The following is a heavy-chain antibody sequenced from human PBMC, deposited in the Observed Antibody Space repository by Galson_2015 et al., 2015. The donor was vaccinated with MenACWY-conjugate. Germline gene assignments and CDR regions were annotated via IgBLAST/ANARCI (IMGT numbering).Heavy chain of an antibody. CDR1: GYTFTFYD. V-gene: IGHV1-8*01. CDR2: VNPNSGNT. CDR3: ARVTGGHFDL. J-gene: IGHJ4*02. D-gene: IGHD3-16*01. Sequence: SVKVSCKASGYTFTFYDMSWVRQTTGQGLECLGWVNPNSGNTGYAQKFQGRVTMTRNTSITTAYMELSSLSSEDTAVYFCARVTGGHFDLWGQGTLVTVSS.